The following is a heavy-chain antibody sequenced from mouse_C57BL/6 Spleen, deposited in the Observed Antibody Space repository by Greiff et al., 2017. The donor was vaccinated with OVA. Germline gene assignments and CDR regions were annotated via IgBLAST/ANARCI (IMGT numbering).Heavy chain of an antibody. Sequence: EVKLVESGGGLVKPGGSLKLSCAASGFTFSSYAMSWVRQTPEKRLEWVATISDGGSYTYSPDNVKGRFTISRDNAKNNLYLQMSHLKSEDTAMYYCARDRSNLDYWGQGTTLTVSS. CDR1: GFTFSSYA. V-gene: IGHV5-4*01. J-gene: IGHJ2*01. CDR3: ARDRSNLDY. CDR2: ISDGGSYT. D-gene: IGHD2-5*01.